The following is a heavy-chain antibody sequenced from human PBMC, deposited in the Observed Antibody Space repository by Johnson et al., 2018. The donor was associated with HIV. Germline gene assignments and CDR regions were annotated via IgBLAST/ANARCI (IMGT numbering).Heavy chain of an antibody. CDR3: ARDMMGNSDDAFDI. V-gene: IGHV3-11*04. CDR1: GFIVSSYY. Sequence: QMLLVESGGGLVQPGGSLRLSCAASGFIVSSYYMSWVRQAPGKGLEWVSAIYSGGTTYISSSGTTVYYADSVKGRFSISRDNAKNSLYLQMNSLRAEDTAVYYCARDMMGNSDDAFDIWGQGTMVIVSS. J-gene: IGHJ3*02. CDR2: ISSSGTTV. D-gene: IGHD3-16*01.